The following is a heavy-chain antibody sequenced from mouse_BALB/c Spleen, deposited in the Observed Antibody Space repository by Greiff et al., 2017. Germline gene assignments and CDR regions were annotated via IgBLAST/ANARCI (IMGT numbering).Heavy chain of an antibody. V-gene: IGHV5-9-4*01. D-gene: IGHD6-1*01. J-gene: IGHJ3*01. Sequence: EVQVVESGGGLVKPGGSLKLSCAASGFTFSSYAMSWVRQSPEKRLEWVAEISSGGSYTYYPDTVTGRFTISRDNAKNTLYLEMSSLRSEDTAMYYCAREASFAYWGQGTLVTVSA. CDR1: GFTFSSYA. CDR3: AREASFAY. CDR2: ISSGGSYT.